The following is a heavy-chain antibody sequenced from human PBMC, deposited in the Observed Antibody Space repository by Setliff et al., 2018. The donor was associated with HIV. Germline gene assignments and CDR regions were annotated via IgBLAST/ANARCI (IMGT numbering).Heavy chain of an antibody. V-gene: IGHV4-31*11. CDR2: IYYSGST. CDR3: ARESELRRIDS. D-gene: IGHD1-1*01. J-gene: IGHJ4*02. CDR1: GYSISSGYY. Sequence: PSETLSLTCAVSGYSISSGYYWNWIRQSPGKGLELIGYIYYSGSTYYNPSLKSRVTISGDTSKNQFSLKLSSVTAADTAVYYCARESELRRIDSWGQGTLVTVSS.